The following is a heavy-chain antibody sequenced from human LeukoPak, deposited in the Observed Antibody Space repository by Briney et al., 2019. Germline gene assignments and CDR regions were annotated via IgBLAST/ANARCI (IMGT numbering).Heavy chain of an antibody. V-gene: IGHV3-20*01. CDR2: INWNGGST. J-gene: IGHJ4*02. Sequence: GGSLRLFCAASGFTFDDYGMSWFRQAPGKGLEWVSGINWNGGSTGYADSVKGRFTISRDNAKNSLYLQMNSLRAEDTALYRCARVHIVGQTAYFDYWGQGTLVTVSS. D-gene: IGHD1-26*01. CDR1: GFTFDDYG. CDR3: ARVHIVGQTAYFDY.